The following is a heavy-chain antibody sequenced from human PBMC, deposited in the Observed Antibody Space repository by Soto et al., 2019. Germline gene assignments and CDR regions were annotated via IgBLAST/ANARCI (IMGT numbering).Heavy chain of an antibody. Sequence: PGGCLRLSCAAAAFTFRSHGRNWVRQAPGKGLEWVSYISSGSTTIHYADSVKGRFTIARDNAKNSLYLQMNSLRAEDTAVFYCVRDPDGYSSRSPSWGQGT. J-gene: IGHJ4*02. CDR3: VRDPDGYSSRSPS. CDR2: ISSGSTTI. CDR1: AFTFRSHG. V-gene: IGHV3-48*01. D-gene: IGHD2-15*01.